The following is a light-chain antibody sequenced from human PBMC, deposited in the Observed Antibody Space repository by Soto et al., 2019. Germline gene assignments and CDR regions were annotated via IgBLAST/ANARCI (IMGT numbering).Light chain of an antibody. CDR1: QDINNH. CDR2: AVS. V-gene: IGKV1-17*03. CDR3: QHMRT. Sequence: DIQTTQSPSAMSASVGDRVTITCRASQDINNHLAWFQQKPGKVPKRLIYAVSTLQSGVPSRFSGSGFGTEFSLTISSLQPDDFGSYYCQHMRTFGQGTKVDIK. J-gene: IGKJ1*01.